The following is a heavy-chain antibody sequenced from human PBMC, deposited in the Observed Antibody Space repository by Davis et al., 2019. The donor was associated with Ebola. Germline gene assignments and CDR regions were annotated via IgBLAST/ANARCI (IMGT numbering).Heavy chain of an antibody. CDR1: GGSISPYY. Sequence: PSETLSLTCTLSGGSISPYYWSWIRQTPGKGLDWIGYFEHHGRTEYIPSFNSRVTISVDTSKNQFSLKLRSVTAADPAVYYCARGVYGAFFDSWGQGALVTVSS. D-gene: IGHD4-17*01. CDR2: FEHHGRT. V-gene: IGHV4-59*01. CDR3: ARGVYGAFFDS. J-gene: IGHJ4*02.